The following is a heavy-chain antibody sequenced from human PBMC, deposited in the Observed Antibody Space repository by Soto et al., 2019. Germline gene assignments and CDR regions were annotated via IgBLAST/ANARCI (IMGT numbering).Heavy chain of an antibody. J-gene: IGHJ3*02. CDR1: GFTFSSYA. D-gene: IGHD3-22*01. Sequence: GGSLRLSCAASGFTFSSYAMSWVRQAPGKGLEWVSAISGSGGSTCYADSVKGRFTISRDNSKNTLYLQMNSLRAEDTAVYYCAKQLRITMIVVVPDAFDIWGQGTMVTVSS. CDR2: ISGSGGST. CDR3: AKQLRITMIVVVPDAFDI. V-gene: IGHV3-23*01.